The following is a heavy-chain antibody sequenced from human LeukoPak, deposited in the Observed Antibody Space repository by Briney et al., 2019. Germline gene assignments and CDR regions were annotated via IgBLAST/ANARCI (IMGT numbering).Heavy chain of an antibody. CDR2: IYYSGST. V-gene: IGHV4-39*07. D-gene: IGHD2-2*01. CDR3: AKDSCGSPNCRFDY. J-gene: IGHJ4*02. CDR1: GGSISSSSHY. Sequence: SETLSLTCTVSGGSISSSSHYWGWIRQPPGKGLEWIGSIYYSGSTYYNPSLKSRVTISVDTSKNQFSLKLSSVTAADTAVYYCAKDSCGSPNCRFDYWGQGTLVTVSS.